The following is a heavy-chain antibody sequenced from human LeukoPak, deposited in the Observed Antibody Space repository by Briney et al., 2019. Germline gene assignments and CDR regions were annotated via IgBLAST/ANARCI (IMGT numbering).Heavy chain of an antibody. J-gene: IGHJ4*02. Sequence: SETLSLTCTVSGGSISSYYWSWIRQPPGKGLEWIGSIYYSGSTYYNPSLKSRVTISVDTSKNQFSLKLSSVTAADTAVYYCARHLSPSTMIVAYWGQGTLVTVSS. D-gene: IGHD3-22*01. V-gene: IGHV4-39*01. CDR3: ARHLSPSTMIVAY. CDR2: IYYSGST. CDR1: GGSISSYY.